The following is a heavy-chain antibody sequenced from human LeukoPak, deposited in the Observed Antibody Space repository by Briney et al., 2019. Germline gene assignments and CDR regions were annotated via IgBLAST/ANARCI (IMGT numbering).Heavy chain of an antibody. J-gene: IGHJ4*02. Sequence: PSETLSLTCTVSGGSVSSGSYYWSWIRQPPGKGLEWIGYIYYSGSTNYNPSLKSRVTISVDTSKNQFSLKLSSVTAADTAVYYCARALLDFDYWGQGTLVTVSS. CDR3: ARALLDFDY. CDR1: GGSVSSGSYY. CDR2: IYYSGST. V-gene: IGHV4-61*01.